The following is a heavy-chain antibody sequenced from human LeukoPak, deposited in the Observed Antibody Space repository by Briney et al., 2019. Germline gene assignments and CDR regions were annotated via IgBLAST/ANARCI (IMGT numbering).Heavy chain of an antibody. CDR1: GGSFSGYY. CDR2: INHSGST. V-gene: IGHV4-34*01. CDR3: ARVTGYMIEDYFDY. D-gene: IGHD3-22*01. Sequence: SETLSLTCAVYGGSFSGYYWSWIRQPPGKGLEWIGEINHSGSTNYNPPLKSRVTISVDTSKNQFSLRLSSVTAADTAVYYCARVTGYMIEDYFDYWGQGTLVAVSS. J-gene: IGHJ4*02.